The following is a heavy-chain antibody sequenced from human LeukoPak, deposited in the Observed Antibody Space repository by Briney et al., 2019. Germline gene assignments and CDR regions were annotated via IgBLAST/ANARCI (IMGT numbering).Heavy chain of an antibody. Sequence: GASVKVSCKASGYTFSDYCMHWVRQAPGQGLEWMGWINPNSGGTNYAQKFQGRVTMTRDTSISTAYMELTSLTSDDTAVYFCARGGGGLAYWGPGTLVTVSS. J-gene: IGHJ4*02. V-gene: IGHV1-2*02. D-gene: IGHD2-15*01. CDR2: INPNSGGT. CDR3: ARGGGGLAY. CDR1: GYTFSDYC.